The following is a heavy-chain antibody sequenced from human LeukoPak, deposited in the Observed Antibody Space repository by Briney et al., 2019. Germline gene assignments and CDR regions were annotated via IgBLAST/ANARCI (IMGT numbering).Heavy chain of an antibody. CDR3: AKDRRSYSYFPDY. V-gene: IGHV3-23*01. Sequence: GGSLRLSCGASGHPYSIYAMRWVREAPGKGREWVLAFSGSGCSTYYTDSVKGRFTISRDNSKNTLYLQMNSLRAEDTAVYYCAKDRRSYSYFPDYWGQGTLVTVSS. J-gene: IGHJ4*02. CDR1: GHPYSIYA. CDR2: FSGSGCST. D-gene: IGHD1-26*01.